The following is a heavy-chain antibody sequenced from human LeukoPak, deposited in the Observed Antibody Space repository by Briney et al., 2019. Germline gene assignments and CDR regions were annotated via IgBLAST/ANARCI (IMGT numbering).Heavy chain of an antibody. CDR2: INHSGST. Sequence: SETLSLTCAVYGGSFSGYYWSWIRQPPGKGLEWIGEINHSGSTNYNPSLKSRVTISVDTSKNQFSLKLSSVTAADTAVYYCVRALDDYGDYVGAFDIWGQGTMVTVSS. D-gene: IGHD4-17*01. J-gene: IGHJ3*02. CDR3: VRALDDYGDYVGAFDI. CDR1: GGSFSGYY. V-gene: IGHV4-34*01.